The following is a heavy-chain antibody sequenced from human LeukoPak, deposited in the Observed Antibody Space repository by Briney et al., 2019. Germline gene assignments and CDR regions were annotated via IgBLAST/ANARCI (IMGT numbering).Heavy chain of an antibody. CDR2: ISSSSSYI. J-gene: IGHJ4*02. CDR3: ARGEGPAANMVLNYFDY. Sequence: GGSLRLSCAASGFTFSSYSMNWVRQAPGKGLEWVSSISSSSSYIYYADSVKGRFTISRDNAKNSLYLQMNSLRAEDTAVYYCARGEGPAANMVLNYFDYWGQGTLVTVSS. V-gene: IGHV3-21*01. D-gene: IGHD2-2*01. CDR1: GFTFSSYS.